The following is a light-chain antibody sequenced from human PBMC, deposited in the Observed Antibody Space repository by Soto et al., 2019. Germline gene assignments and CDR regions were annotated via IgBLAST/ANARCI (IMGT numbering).Light chain of an antibody. CDR1: QSVSSY. CDR3: QQRSNWPT. J-gene: IGKJ3*01. CDR2: DAS. Sequence: NVLTQSPGTLSLSPGERATLSCRASQSVSSYLAWYQQKPGQAPRLLIYDASNRATGIPARFSGSGSGTDFTLTISSLEPEDFAVYYCQQRSNWPTFGPGTKVDIK. V-gene: IGKV3-11*01.